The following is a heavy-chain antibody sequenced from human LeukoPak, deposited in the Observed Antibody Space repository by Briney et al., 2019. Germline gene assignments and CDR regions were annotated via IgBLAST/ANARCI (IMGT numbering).Heavy chain of an antibody. CDR1: GGTFSSYA. V-gene: IGHV1-69*13. Sequence: SVKVSCKASGGTFSSYAISWVRQAPGQGLEWMGGIIPIFGTANYAQKFQGRVTITADESTSTAYMELSSLRSEDTAVYYCAKDRREGYCSGGSCSPALDYWGQGTLVTVSS. J-gene: IGHJ4*02. CDR2: IIPIFGTA. D-gene: IGHD2-15*01. CDR3: AKDRREGYCSGGSCSPALDY.